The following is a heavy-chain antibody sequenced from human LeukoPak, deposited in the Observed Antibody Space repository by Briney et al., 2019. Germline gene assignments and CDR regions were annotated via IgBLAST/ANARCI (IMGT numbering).Heavy chain of an antibody. V-gene: IGHV3-48*03. CDR3: ARYYDMDY. Sequence: GGSLRLSCAAPGFTFSSYEMNWVRQAPGKGLEWVSYISSSGSTIYYADSVKGRFTISRDDAKNSLYLQMNSLRAEDTAVYYCARYYDMDYWGQGTPGHRLL. D-gene: IGHD3-9*01. CDR2: ISSSGSTI. J-gene: IGHJ4*02. CDR1: GFTFSSYE.